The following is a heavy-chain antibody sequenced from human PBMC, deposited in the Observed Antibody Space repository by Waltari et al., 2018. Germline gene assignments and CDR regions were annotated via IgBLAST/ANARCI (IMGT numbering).Heavy chain of an antibody. CDR3: ARGTAARRCLDS. J-gene: IGHJ4*02. CDR1: GASINSGTHY. D-gene: IGHD6-6*01. V-gene: IGHV4-31*03. CDR2: IYYSGTT. Sequence: QVHLLESGPGLVKPSQTLSLTCNVSGASINSGTHYWSWIRPDPVNGLEWIGYIYYSGTTYYNPSLKGRVSISIDTSMSQFSLMLTSVTAADTAVYYCARGTAARRCLDSWGQGTLVTVSS.